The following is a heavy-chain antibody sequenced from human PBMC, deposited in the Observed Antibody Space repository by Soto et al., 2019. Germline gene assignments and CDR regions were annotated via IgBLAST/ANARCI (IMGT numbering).Heavy chain of an antibody. J-gene: IGHJ4*02. Sequence: HPGGSLRLSCVVSGFTFNSYWMNWVRQAPGKGLEWVANIKQDGSEEYYVDSAKGRFTISRDNAKNSLYLQMNSLSAEDTAIYYCATSRTFDYWGQGTLVTVSS. V-gene: IGHV3-7*01. CDR3: ATSRTFDY. D-gene: IGHD6-13*01. CDR1: GFTFNSYW. CDR2: IKQDGSEE.